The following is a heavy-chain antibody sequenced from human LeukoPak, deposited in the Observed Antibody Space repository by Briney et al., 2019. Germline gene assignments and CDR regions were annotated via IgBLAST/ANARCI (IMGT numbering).Heavy chain of an antibody. J-gene: IGHJ4*02. V-gene: IGHV3-74*01. Sequence: GSLRLSCAASGFTFSSYWMHWVRQAPGKGLVWVSRINSDGSSTSYADSVKGRFTISRDNAKNTLYLQMNSLRAEDTAVYYCARSGSSGWYDYWGQGTLVTVSS. CDR1: GFTFSSYW. D-gene: IGHD6-19*01. CDR2: INSDGSST. CDR3: ARSGSSGWYDY.